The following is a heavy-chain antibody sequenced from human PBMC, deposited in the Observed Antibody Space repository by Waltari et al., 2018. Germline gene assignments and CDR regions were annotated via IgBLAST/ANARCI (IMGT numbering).Heavy chain of an antibody. V-gene: IGHV4-39*01. CDR3: AKFQSGTMLGY. CDR2: VSYRGST. J-gene: IGHJ4*02. CDR1: GGSISRRGYS. Sequence: QLQLQESGPGLVKPSETLSLTCTVSGGSISRRGYSWGWIRQPPGTGPEWIGSVSYRGSTSYNPSLKSRVTISADTSKNQFSLKLTSVTAADTAVYYCAKFQSGTMLGYWGQGTLVTVSS. D-gene: IGHD1-1*01.